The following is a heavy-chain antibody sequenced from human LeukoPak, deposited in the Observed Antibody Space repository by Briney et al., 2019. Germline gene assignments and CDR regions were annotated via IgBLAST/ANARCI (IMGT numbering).Heavy chain of an antibody. CDR1: GFTFSSYG. J-gene: IGHJ4*02. V-gene: IGHV3-30*03. CDR2: ISYDGSNK. D-gene: IGHD2-2*02. CDR3: ARDYGSSTSCYTD. Sequence: PGGSLRLSCAASGFTFSSYGMHWVRQAPGKGLEWVAVISYDGSNKYYADSVKGRFTISRDNSKNTLYLQMNSLRAEDTAVYYCARDYGSSTSCYTDWGQGTLVTVSS.